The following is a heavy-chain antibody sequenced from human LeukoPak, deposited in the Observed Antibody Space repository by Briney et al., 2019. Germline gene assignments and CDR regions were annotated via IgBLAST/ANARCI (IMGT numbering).Heavy chain of an antibody. J-gene: IGHJ3*02. V-gene: IGHV3-30-3*01. CDR3: ALEWELLWAFDI. Sequence: PGGSLRLSCAASGFTFSSYAMHWVRQAPGKGLEWVAVISYDGSNKYYADSVKGRFTISRDNSKNTLYLQMNSLRAEDTAVYYCALEWELLWAFDIWGQGTMVTVSS. D-gene: IGHD1-26*01. CDR1: GFTFSSYA. CDR2: ISYDGSNK.